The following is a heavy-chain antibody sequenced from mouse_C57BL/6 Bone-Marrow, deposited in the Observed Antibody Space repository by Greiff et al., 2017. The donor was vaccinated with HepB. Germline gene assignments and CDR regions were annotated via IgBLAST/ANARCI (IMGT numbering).Heavy chain of an antibody. D-gene: IGHD2-4*01. J-gene: IGHJ3*01. CDR1: GFNIKDDY. Sequence: VQLQQSGAELVRPGASVKLSCTASGFNIKDDYMHWVKQRPEQGLEWIGWIDPENGDTDYASKFQGKATITADTSSNTAYLQLSSLTSEDTAVYYCTTGLYYDYGRFAYWGQGTLVTVSA. CDR3: TTGLYYDYGRFAY. V-gene: IGHV14-4*01. CDR2: IDPENGDT.